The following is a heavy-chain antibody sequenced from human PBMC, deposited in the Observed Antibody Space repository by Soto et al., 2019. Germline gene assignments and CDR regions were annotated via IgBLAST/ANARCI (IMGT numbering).Heavy chain of an antibody. CDR3: AKVPPGYSYGYFYFDY. D-gene: IGHD5-18*01. V-gene: IGHV3-23*01. CDR2: ISGSGGST. J-gene: IGHJ4*02. CDR1: GFTFSSYA. Sequence: EVQLLESGGGLVQPGGSLRLSCAASGFTFSSYAMSWVRQAPGKGLEWVSAISGSGGSTYYADSVKGRFTISRDNSKNALYLQMNSLRSVDTAVYYCAKVPPGYSYGYFYFDYWGQGTLVTVSS.